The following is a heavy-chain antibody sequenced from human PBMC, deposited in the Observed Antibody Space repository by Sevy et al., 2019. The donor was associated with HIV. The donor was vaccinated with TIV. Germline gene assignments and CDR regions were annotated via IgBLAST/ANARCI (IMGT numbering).Heavy chain of an antibody. V-gene: IGHV3-11*01. J-gene: IGHJ5*02. D-gene: IGHD3-16*01. CDR3: ARDSYGGPAGVPWFDP. Sequence: GGSLRLSCAASGFTFSDYYMSWIRQAPGKGLEWVSYISSSGSTIYYADSVKGRFTISRDNAKNSLYLQMNSLRAEDTAVYYCARDSYGGPAGVPWFDPWGQGPLVTVSS. CDR1: GFTFSDYY. CDR2: ISSSGSTI.